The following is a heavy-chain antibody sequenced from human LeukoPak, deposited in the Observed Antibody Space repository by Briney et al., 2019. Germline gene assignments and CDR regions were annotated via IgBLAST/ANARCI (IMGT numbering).Heavy chain of an antibody. CDR3: ARLAAADPDY. V-gene: IGHV4-39*01. Sequence: SETLSLTCTVSGGSISSYYWGWIRQPPGKGLEWIGSIYYSGSTYYNPSLKSRVTISVDTSKNQFSLKLSSVTAADTAVYYCARLAAADPDYWGQGTLVTVSS. J-gene: IGHJ4*02. CDR2: IYYSGST. D-gene: IGHD6-13*01. CDR1: GGSISSYY.